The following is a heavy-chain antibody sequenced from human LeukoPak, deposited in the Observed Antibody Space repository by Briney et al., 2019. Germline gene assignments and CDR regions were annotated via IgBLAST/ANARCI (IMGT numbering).Heavy chain of an antibody. V-gene: IGHV4-59*08. D-gene: IGHD3-22*01. CDR1: GCSISSYY. CDR3: ARVANNGYYFFDY. CDR2: IYYTGST. J-gene: IGHJ4*02. Sequence: SETLSLTCTVSGCSISSYYWSWIRQPPGKGLEWIGYIYYTGSTNYNPSLKSRVTISVVTSKNQFSLRLSSVTAADTAVYYCARVANNGYYFFDYWGQGTLVTVSS.